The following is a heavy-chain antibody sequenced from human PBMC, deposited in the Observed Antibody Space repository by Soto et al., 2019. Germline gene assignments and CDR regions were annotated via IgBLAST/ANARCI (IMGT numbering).Heavy chain of an antibody. CDR2: IIPIFGTA. CDR1: GGTFSSYA. CDR3: ARVDTAMVTLFTYYYYGIDV. Sequence: SVKVSCKASGGTFSSYAISWVRQAPGQGLEWMGGIIPIFGTANYEQKFQGRVTITADKSTSTAYMELSSLRSEDTAVYYCARVDTAMVTLFTYYYYGIDVLGQGSTVTASS. D-gene: IGHD5-18*01. J-gene: IGHJ6*02. V-gene: IGHV1-69*06.